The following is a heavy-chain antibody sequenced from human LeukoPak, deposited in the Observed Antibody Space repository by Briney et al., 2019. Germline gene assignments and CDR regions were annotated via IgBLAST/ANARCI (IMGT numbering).Heavy chain of an antibody. V-gene: IGHV4-34*01. Sequence: PSETLSLTCAVYGGSFSGYYWSWIRQPPGKGLEWIGEINHSGSTNYNPSLKSRVTISVDTSKNQFSLKLSSVTAADTAVYYCARVGGDIDCSGGSCYDFDYWGQGTLVTVSS. D-gene: IGHD2-15*01. CDR1: GGSFSGYY. CDR2: INHSGST. J-gene: IGHJ4*02. CDR3: ARVGGDIDCSGGSCYDFDY.